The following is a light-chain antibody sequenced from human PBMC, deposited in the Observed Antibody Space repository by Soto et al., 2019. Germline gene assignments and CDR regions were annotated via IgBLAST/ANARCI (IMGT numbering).Light chain of an antibody. J-gene: IGKJ5*01. CDR3: QQYGNSPIT. CDR2: GAS. V-gene: IGKV3-20*01. Sequence: EIVMTQSPATLSVSPGERATLSCRASLSVRSTYLAWYRQKPGQAPRLLIYGASSRPTGIPDRFSGSGSGTDFTLTISRLEPEDFAVYYCQQYGNSPITFGQGTRLEIK. CDR1: LSVRSTY.